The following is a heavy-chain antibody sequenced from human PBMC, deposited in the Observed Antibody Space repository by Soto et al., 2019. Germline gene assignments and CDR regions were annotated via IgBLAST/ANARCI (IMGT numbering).Heavy chain of an antibody. D-gene: IGHD3-16*01. CDR2: IIPIFGTP. CDR3: ARHLGGNHYYYGMDV. J-gene: IGHJ6*02. V-gene: IGHV1-69*12. CDR1: GGTFSSYA. Sequence: QVQLVQSGAEVKKPGSSVKVSCKASGGTFSSYAISWVRQAPGQGLEWMGGIIPIFGTPDYAQRIQGRVTITADESTSTLYMELSSLRSEDTAVYYCARHLGGNHYYYGMDVWGQGTTVTVSS.